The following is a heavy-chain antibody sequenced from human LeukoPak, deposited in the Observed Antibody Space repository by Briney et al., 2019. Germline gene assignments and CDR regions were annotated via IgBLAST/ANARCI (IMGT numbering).Heavy chain of an antibody. D-gene: IGHD3-10*01. CDR1: GGSTSSHY. CDR2: ISYSGGA. Sequence: SETLSLTCTVSGGSTSSHYWSWIRQPPGKGLEWIGYISYSGGANYNPSLKSRVTISVDTSKNQFSLKLSSVTAADTAVYYCARGGEFGDFMDVWGKGTMVTASS. CDR3: ARGGEFGDFMDV. J-gene: IGHJ6*03. V-gene: IGHV4-59*11.